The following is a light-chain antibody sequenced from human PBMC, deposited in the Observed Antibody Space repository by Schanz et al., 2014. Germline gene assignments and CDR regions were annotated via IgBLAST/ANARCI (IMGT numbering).Light chain of an antibody. J-gene: IGKJ1*01. CDR2: AAS. V-gene: IGKV3D-20*02. CDR1: QSVSSSY. CDR3: QQRSNWPPT. Sequence: EIVLTQSPGTLSLSPGERATLSCRASQSVSSSYFAWYQQKPGQPLRLLVYAASSRATGIADRFSGSGSGTDFTLTISSLQAEDFAIYYCQQRSNWPPTFGQGTKVEIK.